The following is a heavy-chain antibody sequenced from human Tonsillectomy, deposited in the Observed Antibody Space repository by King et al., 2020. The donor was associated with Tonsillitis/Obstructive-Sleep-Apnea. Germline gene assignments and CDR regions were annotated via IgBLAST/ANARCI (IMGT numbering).Heavy chain of an antibody. Sequence: EVQLVESGGGLVQPGGSLRLSCAASGFTFSSYAMSWVRQAPGKGLEWVSAISGSGGSTYYADSVKGRFTISRDNSKNTMYLQMNSLNAEETAVYYCAQDLSLVSSGFSGFDYRGQGTLVTVSS. CDR3: AQDLSLVSSGFSGFDY. D-gene: IGHD6-19*01. CDR2: ISGSGGST. J-gene: IGHJ4*02. V-gene: IGHV3-23*04. CDR1: GFTFSSYA.